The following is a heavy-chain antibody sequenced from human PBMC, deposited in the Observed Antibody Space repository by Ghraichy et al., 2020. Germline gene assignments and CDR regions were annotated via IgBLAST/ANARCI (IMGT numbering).Heavy chain of an antibody. CDR1: GFTFSRYW. J-gene: IGHJ4*02. V-gene: IGHV3-7*04. Sequence: GGSLRLSCVASGFTFSRYWMSWVRQAPGKGLEWVANIKQDGSEKHYVDSVKGRFTISRDNARNSQYLQMNNLRAEDTAVYYCARDTYYDVLPGYYMDDYWGQVTLVTVSS. CDR3: ARDTYYDVLPGYYMDDY. D-gene: IGHD3-9*01. CDR2: IKQDGSEK.